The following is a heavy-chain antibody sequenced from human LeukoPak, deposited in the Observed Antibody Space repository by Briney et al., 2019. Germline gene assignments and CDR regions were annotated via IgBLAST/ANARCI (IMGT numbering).Heavy chain of an antibody. CDR1: GGSISINNYY. V-gene: IGHV4-30-4*01. CDR3: ARVKYYDSSGYYYYGVYFDY. CDR2: IYYSGST. D-gene: IGHD3-22*01. J-gene: IGHJ4*02. Sequence: SQTLSLTCTVSGGSISINNYYWSWIRQPPGKGLEWIGYIYYSGSTYYNPSLKSRVTISVDTSKNQFSLKLSSVTAADTAVYYCARVKYYDSSGYYYYGVYFDYWGQGSLVTVSS.